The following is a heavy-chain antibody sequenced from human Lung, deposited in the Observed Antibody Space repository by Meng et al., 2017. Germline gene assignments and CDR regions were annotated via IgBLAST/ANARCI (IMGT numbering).Heavy chain of an antibody. Sequence: EVQLVESGGGRVKPGGALRLSWAASGVTFSSYSMNWVRQAPGKGLEWVSSISSSSAYADSVKGRFTISRDNAKNSLYLQMNSLRAEDTAVYYCARGRVVVAATPSDYWGQGTLVTVSS. CDR2: ISSSSA. V-gene: IGHV3-21*01. J-gene: IGHJ4*02. CDR1: GVTFSSYS. CDR3: ARGRVVVAATPSDY. D-gene: IGHD2-15*01.